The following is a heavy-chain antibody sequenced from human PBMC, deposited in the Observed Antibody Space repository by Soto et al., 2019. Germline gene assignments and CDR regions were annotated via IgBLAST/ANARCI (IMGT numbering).Heavy chain of an antibody. D-gene: IGHD3-10*01. J-gene: IGHJ4*02. V-gene: IGHV4-30-4*01. CDR3: ARDDLLWFRSV. CDR1: GGSISIGDYY. CDR2: IYYSGST. Sequence: SETLSLTCTVSGGSISIGDYYWSCIRQPPGKGLEWIGYIYYSGSTYYNPSLKSRVTISVDTSKNQFSLKLSSVTAADTAVYYCARDDLLWFRSVWGQGTLVTVSS.